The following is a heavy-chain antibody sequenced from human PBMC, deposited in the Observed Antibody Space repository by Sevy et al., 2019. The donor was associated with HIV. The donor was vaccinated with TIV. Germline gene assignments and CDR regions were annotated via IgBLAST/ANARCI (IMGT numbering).Heavy chain of an antibody. CDR3: AHETFGRFES. J-gene: IGHJ4*02. Sequence: GGFLRLSCAASGFTFSANWMNCVRQAPGKGLEWMANIKADGSDKHYVDSVEDRFIISRDNAKNLLFLQMNSLRVEDTAVYYCAHETFGRFESWGQGTLVTVSS. D-gene: IGHD3-16*01. CDR1: GFTFSANW. CDR2: IKADGSDK. V-gene: IGHV3-7*01.